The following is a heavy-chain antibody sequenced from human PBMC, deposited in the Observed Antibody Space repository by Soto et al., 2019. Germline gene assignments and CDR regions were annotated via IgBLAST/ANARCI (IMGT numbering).Heavy chain of an antibody. V-gene: IGHV1-69*13. CDR2: IIPIFGTA. J-gene: IGHJ5*02. CDR3: ARDNRWTSTGTPVRGNWFDP. Sequence: GASVKVSCKASGGTFSSYAISWVRQAPGQGLEWMGGIIPIFGTANYAQKFQGRVTITADESTSTACMELSSLRSEDTAVYYCARDNRWTSTGTPVRGNWFDPWGQGTLVTVSS. D-gene: IGHD1-1*01. CDR1: GGTFSSYA.